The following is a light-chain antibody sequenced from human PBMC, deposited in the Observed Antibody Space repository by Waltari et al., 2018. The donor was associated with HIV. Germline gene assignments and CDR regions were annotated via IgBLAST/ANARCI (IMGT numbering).Light chain of an antibody. V-gene: IGLV3-1*01. Sequence: SYELTQPPSVSVSPGQTASITCSGDQLDNQYIWRYQQKSGQSPLLVIYHDSKRPPGIPERFSGSSSGHTATLTISETQTVDEADYYCQTWDNNFYVFGTGTKVTVL. CDR3: QTWDNNFYV. J-gene: IGLJ1*01. CDR2: HDS. CDR1: QLDNQY.